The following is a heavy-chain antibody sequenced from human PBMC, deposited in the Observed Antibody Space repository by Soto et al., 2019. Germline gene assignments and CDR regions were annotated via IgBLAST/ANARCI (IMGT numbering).Heavy chain of an antibody. CDR3: TTDPVPLAMYNWLDP. CDR2: IKSKTDGGTT. J-gene: IGHJ5*02. CDR1: GVTFSNAW. V-gene: IGHV3-15*01. D-gene: IGHD2-2*01. Sequence: GGSLRLSCAASGVTFSNAWMSWVRLAPGKGLEWVGRIKSKTDGGTTDYAAPVKGRFTISRDDSKNTLYLQMNSLKTEDTALYYCTTDPVPLAMYNWLDPWGQGTLVTVSS.